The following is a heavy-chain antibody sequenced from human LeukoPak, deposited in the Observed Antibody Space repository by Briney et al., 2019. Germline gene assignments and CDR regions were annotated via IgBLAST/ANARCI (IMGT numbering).Heavy chain of an antibody. CDR1: GGSISSYY. CDR2: IYYSGST. J-gene: IGHJ4*02. CDR3: ARAYSSSWPKSYYFDY. V-gene: IGHV4-59*08. Sequence: SETLSLTCTVSGGSISSYYWSWIRQPPGKGLEWIGYIYYSGSTNYNPSLKSRVTISVDTSKNQFSLKLSSATAADTAVYYCARAYSSSWPKSYYFDYWGQGTLVTVSS. D-gene: IGHD6-13*01.